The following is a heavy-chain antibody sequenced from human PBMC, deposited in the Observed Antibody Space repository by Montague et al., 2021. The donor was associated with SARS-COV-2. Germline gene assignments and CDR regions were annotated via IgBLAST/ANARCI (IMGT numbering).Heavy chain of an antibody. CDR2: INQDETAK. CDR1: GITSGDYQ. Sequence: SLRLSCAASGITSGDYQMTWVRQAPGKGLQWVANINQDETAKTYVDSVKGRFTISRDNAKNSLILQMNSLKDEDTAVYYCARSPRGSGTGWLDYWGQGTLVTVSS. D-gene: IGHD3/OR15-3a*01. J-gene: IGHJ4*02. CDR3: ARSPRGSGTGWLDY. V-gene: IGHV3-7*01.